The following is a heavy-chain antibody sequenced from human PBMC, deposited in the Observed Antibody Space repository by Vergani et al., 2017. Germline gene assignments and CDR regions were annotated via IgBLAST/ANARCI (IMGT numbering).Heavy chain of an antibody. CDR2: INHSGST. CDR1: GGSFSGYY. CDR3: ARDSERDTDFDY. J-gene: IGHJ4*02. D-gene: IGHD3-10*01. Sequence: QVQLQQWGAGLLKPSETLSLTCAVYGGSFSGYYWSWIRQPPGKGLEWIGEINHSGSTNYNPSLKSRVTISVDTSKNQFSLKLSSVTAADTAVYYCARDSERDTDFDYWGQGTLVTVSS. V-gene: IGHV4-34*01.